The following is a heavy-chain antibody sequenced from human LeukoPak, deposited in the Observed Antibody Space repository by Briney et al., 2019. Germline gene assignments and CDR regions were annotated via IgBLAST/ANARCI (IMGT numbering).Heavy chain of an antibody. CDR2: ICGSGGDT. CDR3: AKSDQQLVSSY. Sequence: GGSLRLSCAASGFTFSSYAMSWVRQAPGKGVEWVSAICGSGGDTYYADSVKGRFTISRDNSRNTLYLQMNSLRAEDTAVYYCAKSDQQLVSSYWGQGTLVTVSS. D-gene: IGHD6-13*01. V-gene: IGHV3-23*01. J-gene: IGHJ4*02. CDR1: GFTFSSYA.